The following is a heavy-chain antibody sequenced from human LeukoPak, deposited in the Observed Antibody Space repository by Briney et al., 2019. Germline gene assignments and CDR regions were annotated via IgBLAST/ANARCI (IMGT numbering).Heavy chain of an antibody. CDR3: AELGITMIGGV. CDR1: GFTFSSYE. Sequence: GGSLRLSCAASGFTFSSYEMNWVRQAPGKGLEWVSYISSSGSTIYYADSVNGRFTISRDNAKNSLYLQMNSLRAEDTAVYYCAELGITMIGGVWGKGTTVTISS. CDR2: ISSSGSTI. D-gene: IGHD3-10*02. V-gene: IGHV3-48*03. J-gene: IGHJ6*04.